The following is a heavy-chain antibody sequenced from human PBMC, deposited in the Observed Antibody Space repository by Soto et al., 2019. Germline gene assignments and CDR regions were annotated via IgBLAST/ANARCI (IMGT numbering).Heavy chain of an antibody. Sequence: GGSLRLSCVASGFTVSNNYMSWVRQAPGKGLEWVSVSYSGGSTDYADSVKGRFTISRDSSKNTLYLQMNSLRADDTAVYYCARARDGYNFLYEPTWGQGTLVTVSS. V-gene: IGHV3-53*01. D-gene: IGHD5-12*01. CDR3: ARARDGYNFLYEPT. CDR1: GFTVSNNY. J-gene: IGHJ4*02. CDR2: SYSGGST.